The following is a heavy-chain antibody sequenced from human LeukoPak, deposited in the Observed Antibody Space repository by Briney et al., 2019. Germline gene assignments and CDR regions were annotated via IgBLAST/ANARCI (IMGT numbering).Heavy chain of an antibody. Sequence: GRSLRLSCAASGFTFSSYAMHWVRQAPGKGLEWVAVISYDGSNKYYADSVKGRFTISRDNSKNTLYLQMNSLRAEDTAVYYCARAGTAAASRHYYYMDVWGKGTTVTVSS. V-gene: IGHV3-30-3*01. D-gene: IGHD6-13*01. CDR1: GFTFSSYA. CDR3: ARAGTAAASRHYYYMDV. J-gene: IGHJ6*03. CDR2: ISYDGSNK.